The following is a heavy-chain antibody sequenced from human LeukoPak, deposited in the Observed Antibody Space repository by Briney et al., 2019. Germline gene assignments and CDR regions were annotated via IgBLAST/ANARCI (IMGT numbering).Heavy chain of an antibody. D-gene: IGHD3-22*01. J-gene: IGHJ4*02. CDR3: ARHARRYYYDSSGYFGPPGRFFGCEGSFDY. CDR1: GGSFSGYY. CDR2: INHSGST. Sequence: SETLSLSCAVYGGSFSGYYWSWIRQPPGKGLEWIGEINHSGSTNYNPSLKSRVTISVDTSKNQFSLKLSSVTAADTAVYYCARHARRYYYDSSGYFGPPGRFFGCEGSFDYWGQGTLVTVSS. V-gene: IGHV4-34*01.